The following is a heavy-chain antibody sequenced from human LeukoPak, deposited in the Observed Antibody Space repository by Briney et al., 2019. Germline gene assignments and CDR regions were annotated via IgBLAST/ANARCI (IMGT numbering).Heavy chain of an antibody. V-gene: IGHV1-2*02. Sequence: ASVKVSCKASGYTFTGYYMHWVRQAPGQGLEWMGWINPNSGGTNYAQKFQGRVTMTRDTSISTAYMELSRLRSDDTAVYYCARAEMIVVLNAFDIWGQGTMVTVSS. D-gene: IGHD3-22*01. CDR2: INPNSGGT. CDR3: ARAEMIVVLNAFDI. J-gene: IGHJ3*02. CDR1: GYTFTGYY.